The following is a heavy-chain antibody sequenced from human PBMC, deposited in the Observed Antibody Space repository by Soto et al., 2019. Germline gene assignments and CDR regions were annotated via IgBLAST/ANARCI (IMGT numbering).Heavy chain of an antibody. J-gene: IGHJ4*02. CDR1: GGSISSYY. V-gene: IGHV4-59*08. CDR2: IYYIGST. Sequence: PSETLSLTCTVSGGSISSYYWSWIRQPPGKGLEWIGYIYYIGSTNYNPSLKSRVTISVDTSKNQFSLKLSSVNAADSAVYYCARRYGDCFDYWGQGTLVTVSS. D-gene: IGHD4-17*01. CDR3: ARRYGDCFDY.